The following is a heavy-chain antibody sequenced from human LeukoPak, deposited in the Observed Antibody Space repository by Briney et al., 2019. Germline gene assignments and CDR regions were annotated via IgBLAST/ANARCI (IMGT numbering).Heavy chain of an antibody. CDR3: ARVSHYGSGYYYTLAY. CDR2: IWYDGYNK. V-gene: IGHV3-33*01. D-gene: IGHD3-10*01. J-gene: IGHJ4*02. Sequence: GGSLRLSCAASGFIFSNYGMHWVRQAPGKGLEWVAGIWYDGYNKFYADFAKGRLTISRDNSKNTLYLQMSSLRAEDTALYYCARVSHYGSGYYYTLAYWGQGTLVTVSS. CDR1: GFIFSNYG.